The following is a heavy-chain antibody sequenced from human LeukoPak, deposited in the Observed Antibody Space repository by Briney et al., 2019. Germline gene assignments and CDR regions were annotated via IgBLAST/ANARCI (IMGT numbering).Heavy chain of an antibody. J-gene: IGHJ4*02. CDR1: GFTFRSYA. V-gene: IGHV3-30*18. CDR2: ISSDGSDK. D-gene: IGHD6-13*01. CDR3: AKDRDIAAAGYYFDY. Sequence: GRSLTLSRAASGFTFRSYAMHWVRQAPGKGLQWVAVISSDGSDKYYADSVKGRFTISRDNSKNTLYLQMNSLRAEDTAVYYCAKDRDIAAAGYYFDYWGQGTLVTVSS.